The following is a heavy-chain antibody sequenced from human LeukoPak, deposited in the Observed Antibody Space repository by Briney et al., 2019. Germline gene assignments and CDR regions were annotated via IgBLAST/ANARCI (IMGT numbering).Heavy chain of an antibody. V-gene: IGHV3-30*04. Sequence: GGSLRLSCAASGFTFRSYAIHWVRQAPGKGLEWVAVISYDGRNKYYADSVKGRFTISRDNAKNTLYLQMNSLRAEDTAVYYCARGSSNWYREPYYGMDVWGQGTTVTVSS. CDR2: ISYDGRNK. CDR3: ARGSSNWYREPYYGMDV. J-gene: IGHJ6*02. CDR1: GFTFRSYA. D-gene: IGHD6-13*01.